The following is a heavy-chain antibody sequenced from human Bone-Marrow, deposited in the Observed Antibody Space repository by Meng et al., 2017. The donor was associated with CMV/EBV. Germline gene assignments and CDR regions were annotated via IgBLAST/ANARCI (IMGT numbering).Heavy chain of an antibody. CDR1: GGSISSGDYY. V-gene: IGHV4-39*07. D-gene: IGHD6-13*01. CDR3: ARARLRSSWYSSRTNWYFDL. CDR2: INHSGST. Sequence: SETLSLTCTVSGGSISSGDYYWSWIRQPPGKGLEWIGEINHSGSTNYNPSLKSRVTISVDTSKNQFSLKLSSVTAADTAVYYCARARLRSSWYSSRTNWYFDLWGRGTLVTVSS. J-gene: IGHJ2*01.